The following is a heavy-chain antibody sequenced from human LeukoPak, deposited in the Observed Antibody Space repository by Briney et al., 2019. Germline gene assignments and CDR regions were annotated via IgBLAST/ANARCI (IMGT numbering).Heavy chain of an antibody. V-gene: IGHV3-30*02. Sequence: GGSLRLSCAASGFTFSSYGMHWVRQAPGKGLEWVAFIRYDGNNKYYADSVKGRFTISRDNSKNTLYLQMNSLRAEDTAVYYCARRRFGELLIFDYWGQGTLVTVSS. CDR1: GFTFSSYG. D-gene: IGHD3-10*01. CDR3: ARRRFGELLIFDY. J-gene: IGHJ4*02. CDR2: IRYDGNNK.